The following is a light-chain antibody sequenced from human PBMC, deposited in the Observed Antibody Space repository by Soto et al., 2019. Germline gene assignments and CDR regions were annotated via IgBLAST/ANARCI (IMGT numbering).Light chain of an antibody. V-gene: IGLV2-11*01. CDR1: SSDVGNYNY. CDR2: EVS. CDR3: YSYAGRYTWV. J-gene: IGLJ3*02. Sequence: QSALTQPRSVSGSPGQSVTISCTGTSSDVGNYNYVSWYQQHPGKAPKLMIYEVSKWPSGVPDRFSGSKSGNTASLTISGLQAEDEADYCCYSYAGRYTWVFGGGTKLTVL.